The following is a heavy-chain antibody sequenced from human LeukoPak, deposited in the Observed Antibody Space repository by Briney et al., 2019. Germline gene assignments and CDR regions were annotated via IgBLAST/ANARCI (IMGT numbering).Heavy chain of an antibody. V-gene: IGHV3-48*01. CDR3: ASGSYYYDSSGYLDGY. J-gene: IGHJ4*02. CDR2: ISSSSSTI. Sequence: GGSLRLSCAASGFTFSSYSMNWVRQAPGKGLEWVSYISSSSSTIYYADSVKGRFTISRDNAKNSLYLQMNSLRAEDTAVYYCASGSYYYDSSGYLDGYWGQGTLVTVSS. D-gene: IGHD3-22*01. CDR1: GFTFSSYS.